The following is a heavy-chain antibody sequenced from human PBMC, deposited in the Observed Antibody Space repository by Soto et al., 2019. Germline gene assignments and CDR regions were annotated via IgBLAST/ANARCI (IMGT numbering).Heavy chain of an antibody. D-gene: IGHD3-3*01. V-gene: IGHV1-69*12. CDR2: IIPIFGTA. CDR1: RGTFSSYA. CDR3: ARVRVRFLEWLGSEG. J-gene: IGHJ4*02. Sequence: QVQLVQSGAAVKKPGSSVKVSCKASRGTFSSYAFSWVRQAPGQGLEWMGGIIPIFGTANYAQKFQGRVTITADESTSKAYMELSSLRSEDTAVYYCARVRVRFLEWLGSEGWGQGTLVTVSS.